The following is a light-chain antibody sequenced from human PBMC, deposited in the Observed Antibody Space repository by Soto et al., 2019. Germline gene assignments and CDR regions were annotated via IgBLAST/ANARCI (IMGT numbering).Light chain of an antibody. J-gene: IGKJ1*01. CDR2: GTS. CDR3: QQYGSSSWT. V-gene: IGKV3-20*01. Sequence: FTQSPSTLSLSPGERATLSCRASQSVSSSYLAWYQQKPGQAPRLLIYGTSSRATGIPDRFSGSGSGTDFTLTISRLEPEDFAVYYCQQYGSSSWTFGQGTKVDIK. CDR1: QSVSSSY.